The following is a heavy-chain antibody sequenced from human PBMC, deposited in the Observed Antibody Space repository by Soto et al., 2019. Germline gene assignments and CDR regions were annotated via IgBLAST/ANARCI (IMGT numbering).Heavy chain of an antibody. CDR3: AKSDRCCTNGVAGYAFDI. CDR2: ISGSGGST. CDR1: GFTFSSYA. Sequence: PGGSLRLSCAASGFTFSSYAMSWVRQAPGKGLEWVSAISGSGGSTYYADSVKGRFTISRDNSKNTLYLQMNSLRAEDTAVYYCAKSDRCCTNGVAGYAFDIWGQGTMVTVSS. J-gene: IGHJ3*02. V-gene: IGHV3-23*01. D-gene: IGHD2-8*01.